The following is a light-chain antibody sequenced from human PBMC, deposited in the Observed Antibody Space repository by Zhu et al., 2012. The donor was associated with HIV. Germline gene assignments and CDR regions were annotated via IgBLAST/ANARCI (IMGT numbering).Light chain of an antibody. CDR1: QTVSSSY. CDR2: GAS. V-gene: IGKV3-20*01. CDR3: QQYSTLYS. Sequence: EIVLTQSPGTLSLSPGERATLSCRASQTVSSSYLAWYHQKPGQAPRLLIYGASTRATGIPDRFSGSGSGTDFTLTITTLEPEDFAIYYCQQYSTLYSFGQGTKLEIK. J-gene: IGKJ2*01.